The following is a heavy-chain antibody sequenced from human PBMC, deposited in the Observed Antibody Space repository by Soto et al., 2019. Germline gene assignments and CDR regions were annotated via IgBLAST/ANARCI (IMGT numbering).Heavy chain of an antibody. CDR1: GGTFSSYT. Sequence: GASVKVSCKASGGTFSSYTISWVRQAPGQGLEWMGRIIPILGIANYAQKFQGRVTITADKSTSTAYMELSSLRSEDTAVYYCARGTFSVPIPLSSLSFDYWGQGTLVTVSS. CDR2: IIPILGIA. V-gene: IGHV1-69*02. CDR3: ARGTFSVPIPLSSLSFDY. J-gene: IGHJ4*02. D-gene: IGHD3-16*01.